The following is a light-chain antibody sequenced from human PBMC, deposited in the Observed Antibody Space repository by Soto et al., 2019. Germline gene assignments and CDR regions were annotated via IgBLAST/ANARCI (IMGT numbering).Light chain of an antibody. Sequence: QSVLTQSPSPSGTPGQRVTISCSGSSSNIGNNYVYWYQQFPGAAPKLLIYNNNQRPSGVPGRFSGSKSATSASLAISGIRSADEADSYCPAWDESLRGYVFGTGTKVTV. CDR2: NNN. CDR3: PAWDESLRGYV. J-gene: IGLJ1*01. CDR1: SSNIGNNY. V-gene: IGLV1-47*02.